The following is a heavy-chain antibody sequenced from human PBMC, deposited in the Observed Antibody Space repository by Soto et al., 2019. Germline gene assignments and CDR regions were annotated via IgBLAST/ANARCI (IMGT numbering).Heavy chain of an antibody. CDR2: TYYRSKWYN. CDR1: GDSVSSKSAA. J-gene: IGHJ4*02. V-gene: IGHV6-1*01. Sequence: PSEPLSITCAISGDSVSSKSAAWNWIRQSPSRGLEWLGRTYYRSKWYNEYAVSVKGRITVNPDTSKNQFSLQLSSVTPEDTAVYYCARTTSVFDYWGQGTQVTVSS. D-gene: IGHD1-1*01. CDR3: ARTTSVFDY.